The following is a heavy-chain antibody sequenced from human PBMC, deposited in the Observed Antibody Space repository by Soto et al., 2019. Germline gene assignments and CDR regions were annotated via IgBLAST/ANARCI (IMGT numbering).Heavy chain of an antibody. V-gene: IGHV4-59*08. D-gene: IGHD2-2*01. J-gene: IGHJ6*03. CDR3: ARHKDCSSTSCYFGPAYYYYYMDV. CDR1: GGSISSYY. Sequence: PSETLSLTCTVSGGSISSYYWSWIRQPPGKGLEWIGYIYYSGSTKYNPSLKSRVTILVDTSKNQFFLKLSSVTAADTAVYYCARHKDCSSTSCYFGPAYYYYYMDVWGKGTTVT. CDR2: IYYSGST.